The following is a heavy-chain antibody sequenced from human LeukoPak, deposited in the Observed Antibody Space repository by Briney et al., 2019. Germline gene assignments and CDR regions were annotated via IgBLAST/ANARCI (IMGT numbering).Heavy chain of an antibody. V-gene: IGHV1-8*01. CDR2: MNPNSGNT. CDR1: GYTFTSYD. CDR3: ARAMVRGVIIKSRALYGMDV. J-gene: IGHJ6*04. Sequence: ASVKVSCKASGYTFTSYDINWVRQATGQGLEWMGWMNPNSGNTGYAQKFQGRVTMTRNTSISTAYMELSSLRSEDTAVYYCARAMVRGVIIKSRALYGMDVWGKGTTVTVSS. D-gene: IGHD3-10*01.